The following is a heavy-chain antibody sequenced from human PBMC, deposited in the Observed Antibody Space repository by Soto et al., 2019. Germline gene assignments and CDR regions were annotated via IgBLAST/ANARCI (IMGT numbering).Heavy chain of an antibody. Sequence: PGGSLILSCAASGFTFSTYWMHWVRQAPGKGLVWVSRINSDGSSTSYADSVKGRFTISRDNAKNTLYLQMNSLRAEDTAVYYCASRRSTSFYDPYYYYYMDVWGKGTTVTVSS. CDR3: ASRRSTSFYDPYYYYYMDV. V-gene: IGHV3-74*01. J-gene: IGHJ6*03. CDR1: GFTFSTYW. CDR2: INSDGSST. D-gene: IGHD2-2*01.